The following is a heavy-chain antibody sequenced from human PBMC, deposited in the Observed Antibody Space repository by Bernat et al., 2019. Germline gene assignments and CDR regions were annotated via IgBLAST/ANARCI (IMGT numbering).Heavy chain of an antibody. D-gene: IGHD5-12*01. CDR1: GFTFSSYS. CDR2: ISSSSSTI. V-gene: IGHV3-48*02. J-gene: IGHJ4*02. Sequence: EVQLVESGGGLVQPGGSLRLSCAASGFTFSSYSMNWVRQAPGKGLEWVSCISSSSSTIYYADSVKGRFTISRDNAKNSLYLQMNSLRDEDTAVYYCARGEYDSGYDPWYYFDYWGQGTLVTVSS. CDR3: ARGEYDSGYDPWYYFDY.